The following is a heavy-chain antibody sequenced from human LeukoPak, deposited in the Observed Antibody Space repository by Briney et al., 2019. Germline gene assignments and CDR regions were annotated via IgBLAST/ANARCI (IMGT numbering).Heavy chain of an antibody. CDR1: GGTFSSYA. CDR2: IIPILGIA. J-gene: IGHJ6*02. Sequence: SVKVSCKASGGTFSSYAISWVRQAPGQGLEWMGRIIPILGIANYAQKFQGRVTITADKSTSTAYVELSSLRSEDTAVYYCAREDGGSSYYYYYGMDVWGQGTTVTVSS. D-gene: IGHD2-15*01. CDR3: AREDGGSSYYYYYGMDV. V-gene: IGHV1-69*04.